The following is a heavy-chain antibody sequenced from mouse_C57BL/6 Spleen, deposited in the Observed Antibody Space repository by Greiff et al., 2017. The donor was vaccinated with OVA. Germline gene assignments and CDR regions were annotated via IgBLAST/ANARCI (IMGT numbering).Heavy chain of an antibody. CDR1: GYAFSSSW. CDR2: IYPGDGDT. J-gene: IGHJ1*03. CDR3: ARVGSRGGYFYV. D-gene: IGHD1-1*01. Sequence: QVQLQQSGPELVKPGASVKISCKASGYAFSSSWMNWVKQRPGKGLEWIGRIYPGDGDTNYNGKFKGKATLTADKSSSTAYMQLSSRTSEDSAVYFCARVGSRGGYFYVWGTGTTVTVSS. V-gene: IGHV1-82*01.